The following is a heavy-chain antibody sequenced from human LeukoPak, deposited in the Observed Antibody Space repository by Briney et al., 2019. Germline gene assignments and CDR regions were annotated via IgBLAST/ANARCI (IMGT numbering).Heavy chain of an antibody. J-gene: IGHJ6*03. CDR2: IIPIFGTA. V-gene: IGHV1-69*05. D-gene: IGHD3-3*01. CDR3: ARVLEQPFYYYYYMDV. CDR1: GGTFSSYA. Sequence: SVKVSCKASGGTFSSYAISWVRQAPGQGLEWMGGIIPIFGTANYAQKFQGRVTITRNTSISTAYMELSSLRSEDTAVYYCARVLEQPFYYYYYMDVWGKGTTVTVSS.